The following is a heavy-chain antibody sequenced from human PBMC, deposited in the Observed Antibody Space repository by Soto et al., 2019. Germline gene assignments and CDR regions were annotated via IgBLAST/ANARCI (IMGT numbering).Heavy chain of an antibody. CDR2: ISGSGGTT. Sequence: GGSLRLSCAASGFSFTSYSMNWVRQAPGEGLEWVSTISGSGGTTYYADSVRGRFTISRDNSKNTLFLQMNSLRADDTAIYYCVKDWSGNKCPCMDVWGQGATVTVSS. D-gene: IGHD3-3*01. J-gene: IGHJ6*02. V-gene: IGHV3-23*01. CDR1: GFSFTSYS. CDR3: VKDWSGNKCPCMDV.